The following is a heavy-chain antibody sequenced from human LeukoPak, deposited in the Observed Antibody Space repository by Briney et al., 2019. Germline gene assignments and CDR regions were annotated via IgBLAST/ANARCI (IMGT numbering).Heavy chain of an antibody. J-gene: IGHJ2*01. CDR3: ARLGTYCGGDCTNWYFDL. CDR1: GYSFSSYW. CDR2: IYPGDSDT. D-gene: IGHD2-21*02. V-gene: IGHV5-51*01. Sequence: GESLKISCKGSGYSFSSYWIGWVRQMLGKGLEWMGIIYPGDSDTRYNPSFQGQVTISADKSISTASLQWNSLKASDTAMYYCARLGTYCGGDCTNWYFDLWGRGTLVTVSS.